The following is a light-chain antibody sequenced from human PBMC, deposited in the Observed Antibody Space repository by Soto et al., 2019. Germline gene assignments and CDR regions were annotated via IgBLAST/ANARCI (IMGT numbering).Light chain of an antibody. Sequence: DIVMTQSPDSVTASLGERATINCKSSQSVLYSSNNKNYLAWYQQKPGQPPNLLIYWASTRESGAPDRFSGSGSGTNFTLTISSLLAEDVAVYFCQQYYSTPRTFGQGTRVEIK. CDR2: WAS. J-gene: IGKJ1*01. CDR3: QQYYSTPRT. V-gene: IGKV4-1*01. CDR1: QSVLYSSNNKNY.